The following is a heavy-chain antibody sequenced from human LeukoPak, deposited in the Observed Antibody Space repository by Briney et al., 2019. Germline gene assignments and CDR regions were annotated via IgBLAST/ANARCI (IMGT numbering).Heavy chain of an antibody. CDR3: ATLRFLEWLLVDAFDI. V-gene: IGHV4-39*01. J-gene: IGHJ3*02. CDR1: GGSISSSSYY. D-gene: IGHD3-3*01. CDR2: IYYSGST. Sequence: SETLSLSCTVSGGSISSSSYYWGWIRQPPGKGLEWIGSIYYSGSTYYNPSLKSRVTISVDTSKNQFSLKLSSVTAADTAVYYCATLRFLEWLLVDAFDIWGQGTMVTVSS.